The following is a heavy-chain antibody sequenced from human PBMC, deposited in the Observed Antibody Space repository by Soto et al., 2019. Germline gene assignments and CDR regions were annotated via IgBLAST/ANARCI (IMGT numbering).Heavy chain of an antibody. D-gene: IGHD3-10*01. CDR2: IYHSGST. V-gene: IGHV4-30-2*01. J-gene: IGHJ5*02. CDR3: ARSVTP. CDR1: GGSISSGGYS. Sequence: LSLTCAVSGGSISSGGYSWSWIRQPPGKGLEWIGYIYHSGSTYYNPSLKSRVTISVDRSKNQFSLKLSSVTAADTAVYYGARSVTPWGKGTLVTVSS.